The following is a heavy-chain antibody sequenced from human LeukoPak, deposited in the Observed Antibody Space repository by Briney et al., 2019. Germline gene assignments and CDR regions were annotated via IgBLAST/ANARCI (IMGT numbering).Heavy chain of an antibody. J-gene: IGHJ4*02. Sequence: GGSLRLSCAASGFIFSSYWMTWVRQAPGKGLEWVANIQQGGSEKHYVDSVKGRFTISRDNAKNSLYLQTNSLRAEDTAVYYCARVRGGYYFDYWGQGTLVTVSS. CDR1: GFIFSSYW. CDR3: ARVRGGYYFDY. V-gene: IGHV3-7*04. D-gene: IGHD5-24*01. CDR2: IQQGGSEK.